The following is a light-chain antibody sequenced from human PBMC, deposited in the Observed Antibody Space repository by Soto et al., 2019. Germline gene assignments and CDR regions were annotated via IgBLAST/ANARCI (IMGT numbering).Light chain of an antibody. V-gene: IGKV3-15*01. Sequence: EIVLRQSPGTLSLSPGDRATLSCRASQSVSSSYLAWYQQKPGQAPRLLIYGASTRATGIPARFSGSGSGTEFTLTISSLQSEDFAVYYCQQYDNWPPITFGQGTRLEI. J-gene: IGKJ5*01. CDR1: QSVSSSY. CDR3: QQYDNWPPIT. CDR2: GAS.